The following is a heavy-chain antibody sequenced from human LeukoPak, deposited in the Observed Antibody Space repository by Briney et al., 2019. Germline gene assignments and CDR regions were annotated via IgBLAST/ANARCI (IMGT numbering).Heavy chain of an antibody. D-gene: IGHD3-22*01. CDR1: GGSISSSSYY. Sequence: PSETLSLTCTVSGGSISSSSYYWGWIRQPPGKGLEWIGSIYYSGSTYYNPSLKSRVTISVDTSKNQFSLKLSSVTAADTAVYYCARHVGGYYDSSGQKTYYFDYWGRGTLVTVSS. CDR3: ARHVGGYYDSSGQKTYYFDY. CDR2: IYYSGST. V-gene: IGHV4-39*01. J-gene: IGHJ4*02.